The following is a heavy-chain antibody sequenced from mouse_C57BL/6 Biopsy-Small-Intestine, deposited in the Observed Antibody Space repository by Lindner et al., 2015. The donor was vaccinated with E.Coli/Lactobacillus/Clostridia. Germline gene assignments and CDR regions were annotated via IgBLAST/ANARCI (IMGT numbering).Heavy chain of an antibody. D-gene: IGHD1-3*01. V-gene: IGHV1-53*01. Sequence: SVKVSCKASGGTFSSFVISWVRQAPGQGLEWMGGIIPISGTANYAQTFQGRVTITADKSTTTVYMELSSLRSDDTAVYYCAHILTDFDGTSFWGQGTLVTVSS. CDR1: GGTFSSFV. CDR3: AHILTDFDGTSF. J-gene: IGHJ4*01. CDR2: IIPISGTA.